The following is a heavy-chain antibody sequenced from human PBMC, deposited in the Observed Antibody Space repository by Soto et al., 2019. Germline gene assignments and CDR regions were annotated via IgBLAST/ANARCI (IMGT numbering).Heavy chain of an antibody. CDR3: AKDLYNSNLTRHFDY. D-gene: IGHD4-4*01. J-gene: IGHJ4*02. CDR2: ISASGGST. V-gene: IGHV3-23*01. CDR1: GFTFSNYA. Sequence: VGSLRLSCAASGFTFSNYAMNWVRQAPGKGLEWVSAISASGGSTYYADSVKGRFTISRDNSKNTLYLQMNSLRAEDTAIYYCAKDLYNSNLTRHFDYWGQGTLVTVSS.